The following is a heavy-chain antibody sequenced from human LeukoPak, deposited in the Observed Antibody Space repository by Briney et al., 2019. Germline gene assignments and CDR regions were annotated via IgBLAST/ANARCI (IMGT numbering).Heavy chain of an antibody. V-gene: IGHV3-7*01. CDR1: GFTFSSDW. CDR2: IKPDGSEN. D-gene: IGHD3-10*01. J-gene: IGHJ6*03. CDR3: AREGLLWFGESTIPLNYYYYYMDV. Sequence: GGSLRLSCAASGFTFSSDWMSWVRQAPGKRLEWVANIKPDGSENYYLDSVKGRFTTSRDNAKNSFYLQMNSLRGEDTAVYYCAREGLLWFGESTIPLNYYYYYMDVWGKGTTVTVSS.